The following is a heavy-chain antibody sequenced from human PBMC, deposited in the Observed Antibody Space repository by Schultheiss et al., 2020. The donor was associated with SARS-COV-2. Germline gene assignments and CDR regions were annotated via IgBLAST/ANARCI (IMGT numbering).Heavy chain of an antibody. D-gene: IGHD2-15*01. J-gene: IGHJ6*02. V-gene: IGHV3-23*01. CDR3: ARGSSGGYFYGLDV. CDR1: GFTFSSYA. CDR2: ISGSGGST. Sequence: GGSLRLSCAVSGFTFSSYAMSWVRQAPGKGLEWVSAISGSGGSTYYADSVKGRFTISRDNSKNTLYLQMNSLRAEDTAVYYCARGSSGGYFYGLDVWGQGTTVTVSS.